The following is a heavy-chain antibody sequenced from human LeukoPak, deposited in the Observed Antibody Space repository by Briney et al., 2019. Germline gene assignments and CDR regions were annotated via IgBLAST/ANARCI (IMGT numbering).Heavy chain of an antibody. V-gene: IGHV1-18*01. Sequence: ASVKVSCKASGYTFTSYGISWVRQAPGQGLEWMGWISAYNGNTNYAQKLQGRVTMTTDTSTSTAYMELRSLRSDDTAVYYCARDPVSGGGYYYGMDVWGQGTTVTVSS. CDR2: ISAYNGNT. D-gene: IGHD3-10*01. CDR3: ARDPVSGGGYYYGMDV. J-gene: IGHJ6*02. CDR1: GYTFTSYG.